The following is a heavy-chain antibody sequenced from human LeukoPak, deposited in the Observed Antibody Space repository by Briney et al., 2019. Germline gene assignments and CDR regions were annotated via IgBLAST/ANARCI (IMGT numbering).Heavy chain of an antibody. D-gene: IGHD6-19*01. CDR1: GFTFSSYA. J-gene: IGHJ4*02. Sequence: GGSLRLSCAASGFTFSSYAMSWVRQAPGKGLEWVSAISGSGGSTYYADSVKGRFTISRDNSKNTLYLQMNGLRAEDTAVYYCAKDRRSSDWSPDCWGQGTLVTVSS. CDR3: AKDRRSSDWSPDC. CDR2: ISGSGGST. V-gene: IGHV3-23*01.